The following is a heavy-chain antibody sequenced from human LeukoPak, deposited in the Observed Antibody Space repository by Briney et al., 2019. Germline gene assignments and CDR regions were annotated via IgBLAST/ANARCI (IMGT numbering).Heavy chain of an antibody. CDR1: GFTFSGSA. CDR3: AKATGSGSYGPHFDY. D-gene: IGHD1-26*01. J-gene: IGHJ4*02. CDR2: IRSKANNYAT. V-gene: IGHV3-73*01. Sequence: PGGSLRLSCVVSGFTFSGSAVHWVRQASGKGLEWVGRIRSKANNYATAYAASVKGRFTISRDNAKNSLYLQMNSLRAEDTALYYCAKATGSGSYGPHFDYWGQGTLVTVSS.